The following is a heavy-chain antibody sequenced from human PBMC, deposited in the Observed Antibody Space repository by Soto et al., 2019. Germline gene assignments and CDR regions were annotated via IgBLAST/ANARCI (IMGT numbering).Heavy chain of an antibody. CDR2: ISSSSSYI. Sequence: EVQLVESGGGLVKPGGSLRLSCAASGFTFSSYSMNWVRQAPGKGLEWVSSISSSSSYIYYADSVKGRFTSSRDNAKNSLYLQMNSLRAEDTAVYYCARDTLVGASYYYYYGMDVWGQGTTVTVSS. CDR1: GFTFSSYS. CDR3: ARDTLVGASYYYYYGMDV. J-gene: IGHJ6*02. D-gene: IGHD1-26*01. V-gene: IGHV3-21*01.